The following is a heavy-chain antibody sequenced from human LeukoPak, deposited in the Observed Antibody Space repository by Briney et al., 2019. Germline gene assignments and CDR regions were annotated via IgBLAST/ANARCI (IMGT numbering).Heavy chain of an antibody. CDR1: GFTFSSYE. CDR3: AKERGGYYPAPDYFDY. Sequence: GGSLRLSCAASGFTFSSYEMNWVRQAPGKGLEWVSYITFSSSIIYYADSVKGRFTISRDNSRKTLYLQMNSLRAEDTAVYYCAKERGGYYPAPDYFDYWGQGTLVTVSS. V-gene: IGHV3-48*03. D-gene: IGHD3-22*01. CDR2: ITFSSSII. J-gene: IGHJ4*02.